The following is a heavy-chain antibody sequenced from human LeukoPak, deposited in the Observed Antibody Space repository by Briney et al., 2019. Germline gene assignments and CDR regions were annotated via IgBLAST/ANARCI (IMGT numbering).Heavy chain of an antibody. Sequence: SETLSLTCTVSGGSISSYYWSWIRQPPGKGLEWIGYIYYSGSTYYNPSLKSRVTISVDTSKNQFSLKLSSVTAADTAVYYCATDTPYGMDVWGQGTTVTVSS. J-gene: IGHJ6*02. CDR2: IYYSGST. CDR1: GGSISSYY. V-gene: IGHV4-59*12. CDR3: ATDTPYGMDV. D-gene: IGHD2-15*01.